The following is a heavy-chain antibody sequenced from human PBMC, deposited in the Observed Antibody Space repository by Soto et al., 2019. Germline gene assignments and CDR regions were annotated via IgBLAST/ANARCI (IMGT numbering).Heavy chain of an antibody. CDR3: AHRSQPTRRYNWFDP. Sequence: SGPTLVNPTQTLTLTCTFSGFSLSTSGVGVAWVRQPPGQALEWLALIYWDDDKRYSPSLKSRLTITKDTSKNQVVLTMTNMDPVDTATYYCAHRSQPTRRYNWFDPWGQGTLVTVS. D-gene: IGHD1-1*01. J-gene: IGHJ5*02. CDR2: IYWDDDK. CDR1: GFSLSTSGVG. V-gene: IGHV2-5*02.